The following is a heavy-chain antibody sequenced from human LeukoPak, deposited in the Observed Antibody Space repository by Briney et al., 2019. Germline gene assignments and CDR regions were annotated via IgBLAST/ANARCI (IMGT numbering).Heavy chain of an antibody. D-gene: IGHD3-10*01. J-gene: IGHJ4*02. CDR3: ARDGGRATIVRGIIIMSVGDF. V-gene: IGHV3-30*03. Sequence: QPGRSLRLSCAASGFAFSNYGMHWVRQAPGQGLEWVAVISFDGTNKYYADSLKGRFTISRDNSKNTVYLQMNSLRPEDTAVYYCARDGGRATIVRGIIIMSVGDFWGQGALVTVST. CDR2: ISFDGTNK. CDR1: GFAFSNYG.